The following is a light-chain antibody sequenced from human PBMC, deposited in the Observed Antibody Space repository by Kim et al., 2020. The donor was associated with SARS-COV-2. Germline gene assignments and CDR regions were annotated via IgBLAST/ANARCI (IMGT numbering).Light chain of an antibody. Sequence: DIQMTQSPSTLSASVGDRVTITCRASQSISSWLAWYQQKPGKAPKVLIYKASSLESGVPSRFSGSGSETEFTLTISSLQPDDFATYYCQQYISYSWTFGQGTKVDIK. V-gene: IGKV1-5*03. CDR1: QSISSW. CDR2: KAS. J-gene: IGKJ1*01. CDR3: QQYISYSWT.